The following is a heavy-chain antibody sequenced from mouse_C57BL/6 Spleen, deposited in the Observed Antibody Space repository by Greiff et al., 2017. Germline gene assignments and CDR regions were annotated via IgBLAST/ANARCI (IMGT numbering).Heavy chain of an antibody. CDR1: GYTFTSYW. CDR3: AGGVDYFDY. J-gene: IGHJ2*01. CDR2: IYPGSGST. Sequence: QVHVKQPGAELVKPGASVKMSCKASGYTFTSYWITWVKQRPGQGLEWIGDIYPGSGSTNYNEKFKSKATLTVDTSSSTAYMQLSSLTSEDSAVYYCAGGVDYFDYWGQGTTLTVSS. D-gene: IGHD1-1*01. V-gene: IGHV1-55*01.